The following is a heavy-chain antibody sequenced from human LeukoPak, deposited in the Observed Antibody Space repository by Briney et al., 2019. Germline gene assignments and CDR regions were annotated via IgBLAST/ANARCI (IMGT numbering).Heavy chain of an antibody. CDR1: GYTFTSYG. D-gene: IGHD2-21*02. J-gene: IGHJ4*02. V-gene: IGHV1-18*01. CDR3: ARREYCGGDCYHGDY. CDR2: ISAYNGNT. Sequence: ASVKVSRKASGYTFTSYGISWVRQAPGQGLEWMGWISAYNGNTNYAQKLQGRVTMTTDTSTSTAYMELRSLRSDDTAVYYCARREYCGGDCYHGDYWGQGTLVTVSS.